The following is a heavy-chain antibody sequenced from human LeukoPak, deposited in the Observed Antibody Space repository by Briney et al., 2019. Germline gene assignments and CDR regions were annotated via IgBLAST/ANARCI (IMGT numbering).Heavy chain of an antibody. D-gene: IGHD1-26*01. Sequence: ASVKVSCKASGYTFTSYYMHWVRQAPGQGLEWMGLINPTGGSTGYAQKFQGRVTMTRDTSTSTDYMELSSLRSEDTAIYYCARDNSVGDNAWWFDPWGQGTLVTVSS. CDR3: ARDNSVGDNAWWFDP. CDR2: INPTGGST. V-gene: IGHV1-46*01. J-gene: IGHJ5*02. CDR1: GYTFTSYY.